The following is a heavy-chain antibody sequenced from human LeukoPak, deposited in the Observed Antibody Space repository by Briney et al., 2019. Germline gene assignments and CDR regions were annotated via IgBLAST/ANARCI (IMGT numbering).Heavy chain of an antibody. J-gene: IGHJ6*02. Sequence: GGSLRLSCAASGFTFSRYWMSWVRQAPGKGLERVANIKQDGSEKYYMDSVKGRFTISRDNAKNSVYLQMNSLRVEDTAVYYCASHYDSYYGVDVWGQGTTVTVSS. V-gene: IGHV3-7*05. CDR1: GFTFSRYW. D-gene: IGHD5-12*01. CDR2: IKQDGSEK. CDR3: ASHYDSYYGVDV.